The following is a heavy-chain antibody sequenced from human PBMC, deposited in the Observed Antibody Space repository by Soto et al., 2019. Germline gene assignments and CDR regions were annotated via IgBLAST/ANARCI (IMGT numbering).Heavy chain of an antibody. Sequence: DVQLLESGGGLVQPEGSLRLSCAASGFTFSSYAMGWVRQGPGKGLEWVAVVSIGGSTHYADSVRGRFTISRDNSKNTLSLQMNSRPAEDTAVYFCAKRRGAGGHVDSWGQGALVTVSS. J-gene: IGHJ4*02. CDR2: VSIGGST. V-gene: IGHV3-23*01. CDR3: AKRRGAGGHVDS. D-gene: IGHD2-15*01. CDR1: GFTFSSYA.